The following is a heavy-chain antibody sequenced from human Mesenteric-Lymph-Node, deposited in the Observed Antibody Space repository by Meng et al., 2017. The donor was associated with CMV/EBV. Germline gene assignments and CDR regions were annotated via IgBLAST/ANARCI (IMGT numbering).Heavy chain of an antibody. D-gene: IGHD1-26*01. J-gene: IGHJ6*02. CDR3: ARARYSGSYGYYYGMDV. CDR2: INSDGSST. V-gene: IGHV3-74*01. Sequence: GESLKISCAASGFTFSSYWMHWVRQAPGKGLVWVSRINSDGSSTSYADSVKGRFTISRDNAKNTLYLQMNSLRAEDTAVYCCARARYSGSYGYYYGMDVWGQGTTVTVSS. CDR1: GFTFSSYW.